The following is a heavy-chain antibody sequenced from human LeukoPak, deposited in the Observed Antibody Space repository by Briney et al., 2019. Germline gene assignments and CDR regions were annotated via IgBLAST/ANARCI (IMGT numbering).Heavy chain of an antibody. CDR2: ISWNSGSI. D-gene: IGHD3-22*01. CDR1: GFTFSSYA. CDR3: AKDKYYDSSGLDY. V-gene: IGHV3-9*01. Sequence: GGSLRLSCAASGFTFSSYAMSWVRQAPGKGLEWVSGISWNSGSIGYADSVKGRFTISRDNAKNSLYLQMNSLRAEDTALYYCAKDKYYDSSGLDYWGQGTLVTVSS. J-gene: IGHJ4*02.